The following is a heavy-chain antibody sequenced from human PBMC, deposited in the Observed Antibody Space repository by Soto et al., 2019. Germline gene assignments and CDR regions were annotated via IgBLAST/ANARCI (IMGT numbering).Heavy chain of an antibody. CDR2: INGGTGQT. CDR1: GYSFSTYA. CDR3: ARGKGMEENYYYYGLDI. J-gene: IGHJ6*02. V-gene: IGHV1-3*01. D-gene: IGHD1-1*01. Sequence: QVQVVQSGAEVKKPGASVKVSCKASGYSFSTYAMHWVRQAPGQSLEWMGWINGGTGQTKFSQRFQDRITITRDTSASTAYMEFSSLRSEDTAVYYCARGKGMEENYYYYGLDIWGQGTTVTVSS.